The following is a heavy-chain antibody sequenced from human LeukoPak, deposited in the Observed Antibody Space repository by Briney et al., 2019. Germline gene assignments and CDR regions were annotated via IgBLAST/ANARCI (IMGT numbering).Heavy chain of an antibody. J-gene: IGHJ4*02. D-gene: IGHD1-26*01. CDR1: GGSISSYY. Sequence: SETLSLTCTVSGGSISSYYWSWIRQPPGKGLEWIGYIYYSGSTNYNPSLKSRVITSVDTTKNQFSLKLSSVPAADTAVYYCAGNLSGSQEDFDYWGQGTLVTVSS. V-gene: IGHV4-59*08. CDR2: IYYSGST. CDR3: AGNLSGSQEDFDY.